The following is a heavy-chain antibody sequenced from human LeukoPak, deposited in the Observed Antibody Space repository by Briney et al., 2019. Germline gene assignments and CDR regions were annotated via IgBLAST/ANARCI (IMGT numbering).Heavy chain of an antibody. Sequence: ASVKVSCKASGYTFTGYYIHWVRQAPEQGLEWMGWINPNSGGTKYEQKFQGRVTLTRDTSITTAYMDLSRLTFDDTAIYYCATTSGFWSGGGGIWGQGTLVTVSS. CDR1: GYTFTGYY. V-gene: IGHV1-2*02. CDR3: ATTSGFWSGGGGI. D-gene: IGHD3-3*01. J-gene: IGHJ4*02. CDR2: INPNSGGT.